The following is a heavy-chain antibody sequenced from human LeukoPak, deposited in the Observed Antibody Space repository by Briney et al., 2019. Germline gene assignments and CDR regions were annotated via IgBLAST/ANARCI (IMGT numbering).Heavy chain of an antibody. D-gene: IGHD2-21*02. CDR3: AREVPPWAADCGGACSLGGY. CDR1: GGSISSGDYY. V-gene: IGHV4-30-4*01. Sequence: SETLSLTCTVSGGSISSGDYYWSWIRQPAGKGLEWFVYIYYNGSTYYNPSLKSRVTISVDTSKNQFSLELSSVTAADTAVYYCAREVPPWAADCGGACSLGGYWGQGTLVTVSS. J-gene: IGHJ4*02. CDR2: IYYNGST.